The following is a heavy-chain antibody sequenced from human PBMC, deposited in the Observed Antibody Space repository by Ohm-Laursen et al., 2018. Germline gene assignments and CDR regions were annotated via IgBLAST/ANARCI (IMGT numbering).Heavy chain of an antibody. J-gene: IGHJ4*02. CDR3: ARSRRDVLRYFDWLFADY. CDR2: IIPIFGTA. Sequence: SVKVSCKASGGTFSSYAISWVRQAPGQGLEWMGGIIPIFGTANYAQKFQGRVTITADKSTSTAYMELSSLRSEDTAVYYCARSRRDVLRYFDWLFADYWGQGTLVTVSS. CDR1: GGTFSSYA. D-gene: IGHD3-9*01. V-gene: IGHV1-69*06.